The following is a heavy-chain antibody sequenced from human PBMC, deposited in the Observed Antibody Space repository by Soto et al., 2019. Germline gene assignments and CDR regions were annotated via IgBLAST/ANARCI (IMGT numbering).Heavy chain of an antibody. CDR3: AREPATAKPEGVDF. J-gene: IGHJ4*02. CDR2: INPNSGGT. Sequence: ASVKVSCKAPGYTFSDYYIHWVRQAPGQGLEWMGWINPNSGGTKYAPKFQGGVTMTRDTSITIAYMELSRLRSGDTAVYYCAREPATAKPEGVDFWGQGTLVTVSS. D-gene: IGHD1-1*01. CDR1: GYTFSDYY. V-gene: IGHV1-2*02.